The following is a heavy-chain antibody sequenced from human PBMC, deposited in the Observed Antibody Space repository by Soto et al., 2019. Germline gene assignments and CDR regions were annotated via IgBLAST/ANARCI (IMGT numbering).Heavy chain of an antibody. CDR2: IYSGGST. Sequence: GSLRLSCAASGFTVSSNYMSWVRQAPGKGLEWVSVIYSGGSTYYADSVKGRFTISRDNSKNTLYLQMNSLRAEDTAVYYCARNEGIAADGPKRFYYYYYGMDGGGQGTTLKVS. CDR1: GFTVSSNY. J-gene: IGHJ6*02. V-gene: IGHV3-66*01. D-gene: IGHD6-13*01. CDR3: ARNEGIAADGPKRFYYYYYGMDG.